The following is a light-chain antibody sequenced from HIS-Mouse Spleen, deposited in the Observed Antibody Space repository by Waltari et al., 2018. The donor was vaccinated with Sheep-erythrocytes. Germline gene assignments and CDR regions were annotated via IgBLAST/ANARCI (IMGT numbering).Light chain of an antibody. CDR3: MQALQTPLT. Sequence: DIVMTQSPLSLPVTPGEPASISCRSSQGLLHSNGYNYLDWYLQKPGQSPHLLIYLGSNRASGVPDRFGGSGSGTDFTLKISRVEAEDVGVYYCMQALQTPLTFGGGTKVEIK. J-gene: IGKJ4*01. CDR2: LGS. CDR1: QGLLHSNGYNY. V-gene: IGKV2-28*01.